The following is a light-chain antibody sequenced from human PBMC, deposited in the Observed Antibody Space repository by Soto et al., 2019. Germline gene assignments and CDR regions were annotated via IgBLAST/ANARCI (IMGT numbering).Light chain of an antibody. CDR3: QQYGGSPPLFT. CDR2: GTS. Sequence: EVVLTQSPGTLSLSPGERATLSCRASQSVRTPYFAWYQQKPGQAPRLVMYGTSNRATGIPGRFSGSGSGTEFTLTISRVEPEDFAVYYCQQYGGSPPLFTFGPGTKVEIK. J-gene: IGKJ3*01. V-gene: IGKV3-20*01. CDR1: QSVRTPY.